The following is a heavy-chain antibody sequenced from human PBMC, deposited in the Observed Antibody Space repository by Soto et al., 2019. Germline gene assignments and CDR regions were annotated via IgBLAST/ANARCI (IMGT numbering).Heavy chain of an antibody. V-gene: IGHV3-48*02. J-gene: IGHJ6*02. CDR1: GFSFSTYD. Sequence: LRLSCAASGFSFSTYDMNWVRQAPGKGLEWVSYISGGSSRIFYADSVKGRFTISRDNAKNSLYLQMNSLRDEDTGVYYCARVIYGGWSTIKDYYYYAMDVWGQGTTVTVSS. CDR2: ISGGSSRI. D-gene: IGHD5-12*01. CDR3: ARVIYGGWSTIKDYYYYAMDV.